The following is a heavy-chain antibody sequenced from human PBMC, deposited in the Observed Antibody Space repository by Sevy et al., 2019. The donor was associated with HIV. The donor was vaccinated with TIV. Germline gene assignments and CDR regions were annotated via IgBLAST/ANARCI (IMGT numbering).Heavy chain of an antibody. J-gene: IGHJ6*03. CDR2: IRSKAYGGTT. Sequence: GGSLRLSCTASGFTFGDYAMSWVRQAPGKGLEWVGFIRSKAYGGTTEYAASVKGRFTISRDDSKSIAYLQMNSLKTEDTALYYCSSFGVVSRDYYYYYMDVWGKGTTVTVSS. V-gene: IGHV3-49*04. D-gene: IGHD3-3*01. CDR3: SSFGVVSRDYYYYYMDV. CDR1: GFTFGDYA.